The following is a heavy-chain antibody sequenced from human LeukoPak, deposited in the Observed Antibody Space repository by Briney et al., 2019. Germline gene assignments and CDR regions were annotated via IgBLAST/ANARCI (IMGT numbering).Heavy chain of an antibody. V-gene: IGHV3-48*03. CDR3: ANLASFYYYYTDV. J-gene: IGHJ6*03. Sequence: GGSLRLSCAASGFTFSSYEMNWVRQAPGKGLEWVSYISSSGSTIYYADSVKGRFTISRDNSKNTLYLQMNSLRPEDTAFYYCANLASFYYYYTDVWGKGTTVTVSS. CDR2: ISSSGSTI. CDR1: GFTFSSYE.